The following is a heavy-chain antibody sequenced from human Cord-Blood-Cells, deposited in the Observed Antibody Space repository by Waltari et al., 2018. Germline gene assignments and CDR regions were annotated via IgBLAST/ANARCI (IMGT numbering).Heavy chain of an antibody. Sequence: QVQLVQSGAEVKKPGSSVKVSCKASGGTFSSYAISWVRQAPGQGLEWMGRIIPILGIANDAQKFQGRVTITADKSTSTAYMELSSLRSEDTVVYYCARSDYGDYYYYMDVWGKGTTVTVSS. D-gene: IGHD4-17*01. CDR1: GGTFSSYA. J-gene: IGHJ6*03. CDR2: IIPILGIA. CDR3: ARSDYGDYYYYMDV. V-gene: IGHV1-69*09.